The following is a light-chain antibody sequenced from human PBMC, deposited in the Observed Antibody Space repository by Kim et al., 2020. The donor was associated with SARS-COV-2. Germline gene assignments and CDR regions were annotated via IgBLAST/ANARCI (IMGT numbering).Light chain of an antibody. CDR3: QQYYSTPWT. CDR2: WAS. CDR1: NKNC. Sequence: NKNCLAWYQQKPGQPPKLLIYWASTRESGVPDRFSGSGSGTDFTLTISSLQAEDVAVYYCQQYYSTPWTFGQGTKVEIK. J-gene: IGKJ1*01. V-gene: IGKV4-1*01.